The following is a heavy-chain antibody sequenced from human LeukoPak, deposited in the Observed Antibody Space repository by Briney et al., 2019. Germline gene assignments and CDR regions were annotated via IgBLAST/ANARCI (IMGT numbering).Heavy chain of an antibody. V-gene: IGHV3-30-3*01. CDR3: ARSEPQPGIAVAGRLDY. CDR1: GFTFSSYA. D-gene: IGHD6-19*01. CDR2: ISYDGSNK. Sequence: PGGSLRLSCAASGFTFSSYAMHWVRQAPGKGLEWVAVISYDGSNKYYADSVKGRFTISRDNSKNTLYLQMNSLRAEDTAVYYCARSEPQPGIAVAGRLDYWGQGTLVTVSS. J-gene: IGHJ4*02.